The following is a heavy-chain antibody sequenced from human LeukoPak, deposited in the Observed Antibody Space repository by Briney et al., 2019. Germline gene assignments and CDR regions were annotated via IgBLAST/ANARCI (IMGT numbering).Heavy chain of an antibody. Sequence: SETLSLTCTVSGGSISSYYWSWIRQPPGKGLEWIGYIYYSGSTNYNPSLKSRVTISVDTSKNQFSLKLSSVTAADTAVYYCARYNSGWYLGSTFDYWGQGTLVTVSS. J-gene: IGHJ4*02. V-gene: IGHV4-59*01. D-gene: IGHD6-19*01. CDR1: GGSISSYY. CDR2: IYYSGST. CDR3: ARYNSGWYLGSTFDY.